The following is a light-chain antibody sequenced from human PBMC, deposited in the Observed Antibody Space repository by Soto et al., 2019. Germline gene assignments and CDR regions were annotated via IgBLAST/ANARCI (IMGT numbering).Light chain of an antibody. J-gene: IGKJ5*01. CDR2: ASS. CDR1: QGISSY. Sequence: DIQLTQSPSFLSASVGDRVTISCRASQGISSYLAWYQQTPGKAPKLLIYASSILQSGVPSRFSGSGSGTEFTLTISSLQPEDFATYYCQQLTTFPVTFGQGTRLAI. CDR3: QQLTTFPVT. V-gene: IGKV1-9*01.